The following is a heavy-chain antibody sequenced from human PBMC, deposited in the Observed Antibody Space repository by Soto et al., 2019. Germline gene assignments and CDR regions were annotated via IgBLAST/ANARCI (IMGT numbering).Heavy chain of an antibody. CDR1: GYTFTSYD. CDR3: ARGEGNYGSGSYYKLFDY. V-gene: IGHV1-8*01. J-gene: IGHJ4*02. Sequence: QVQLVQSGAEVKKPGASVKVSCKASGYTFTSYDINWVRQATGQGLEWMGRMNPNSGNTGYAQKFQGRVTMTRNTSISTAYMELSSLRSEDTAVHYCARGEGNYGSGSYYKLFDYWGQGTLVTVSS. D-gene: IGHD3-10*01. CDR2: MNPNSGNT.